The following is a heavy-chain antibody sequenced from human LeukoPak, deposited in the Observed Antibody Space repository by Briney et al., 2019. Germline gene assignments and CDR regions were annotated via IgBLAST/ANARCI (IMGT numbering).Heavy chain of an antibody. CDR2: IKSKTDGGTT. Sequence: PGGSLRLSCAASGFMFSSNWMSWVRQAPGKGLEWVGRIKSKTDGGTTDYAAPVKGRFTISRDDSKNTLYLQMNSLKTEDTAVYYCTTDPVGYDSSGYYPDYWGQGTLVTVSS. D-gene: IGHD3-22*01. CDR1: GFMFSSNW. J-gene: IGHJ4*02. CDR3: TTDPVGYDSSGYYPDY. V-gene: IGHV3-15*01.